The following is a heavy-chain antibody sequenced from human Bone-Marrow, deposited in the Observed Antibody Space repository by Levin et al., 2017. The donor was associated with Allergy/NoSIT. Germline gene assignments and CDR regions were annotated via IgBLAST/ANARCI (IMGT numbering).Heavy chain of an antibody. CDR3: VTEDYADYEAPLDY. CDR2: IKSKADGGTA. D-gene: IGHD4-17*01. Sequence: GGSLRLSCAASGFDFIGAWMNWVRQAPGKGLEWVGRIKSKADGGTAHHAASVEGRFSIPRDDSKNMLYLQMTSLKIEDTAVYYCVTEDYADYEAPLDYWGQGILVIVSS. CDR1: GFDFIGAW. J-gene: IGHJ4*02. V-gene: IGHV3-15*07.